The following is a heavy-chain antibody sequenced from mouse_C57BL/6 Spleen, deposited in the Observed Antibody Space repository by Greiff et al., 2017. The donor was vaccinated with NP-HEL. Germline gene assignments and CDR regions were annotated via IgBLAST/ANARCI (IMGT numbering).Heavy chain of an antibody. CDR3: ARDGTSHYLDY. CDR1: GYSFTGYY. D-gene: IGHD4-1*01. V-gene: IGHV1-42*01. Sequence: EVQLQQSGPELVKPGASVKISCKASGYSFTGYYMNWVKQSPEKSLEWIGEINPSTGGTTYNQKFKAKATLTVDKSSSTAYMQLKSLTSEDSAVYYCARDGTSHYLDYWGQGTTLTVSS. J-gene: IGHJ2*01. CDR2: INPSTGGT.